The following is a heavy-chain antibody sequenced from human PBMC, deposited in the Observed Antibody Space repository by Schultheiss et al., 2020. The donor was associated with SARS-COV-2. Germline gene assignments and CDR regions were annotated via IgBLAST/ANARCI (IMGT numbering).Heavy chain of an antibody. D-gene: IGHD2-21*02. J-gene: IGHJ4*02. Sequence: SETLSLTCAVYGGSFSGYYWGWIRQPPGKGLEWIGSIYYSGSTYYNPSLKSRVTISVDTSKNQFSLKLSSVTAADTAVYYCARITRGDSRSGLLDYWGQGTLVTVSS. CDR1: GGSFSGYY. CDR2: IYYSGST. CDR3: ARITRGDSRSGLLDY. V-gene: IGHV4-39*01.